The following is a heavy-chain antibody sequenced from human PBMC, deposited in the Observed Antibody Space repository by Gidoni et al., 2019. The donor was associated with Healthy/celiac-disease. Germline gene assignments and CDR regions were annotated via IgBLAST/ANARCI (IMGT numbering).Heavy chain of an antibody. CDR2: IYYSGST. D-gene: IGHD5-18*01. CDR3: ARSGYSYGYELVQYFQH. CDR1: GGSISSGGYY. Sequence: QVQLQESGTGLVKPSQTLSLTCTVSGGSISSGGYYWSWIRQHPGKGLEWIGYIYYSGSTYYNPSLKSRVTISVDTSKNQFSLKLSSVTAADTAVYYCARSGYSYGYELVQYFQHWGQGTLVTVSS. V-gene: IGHV4-31*03. J-gene: IGHJ1*01.